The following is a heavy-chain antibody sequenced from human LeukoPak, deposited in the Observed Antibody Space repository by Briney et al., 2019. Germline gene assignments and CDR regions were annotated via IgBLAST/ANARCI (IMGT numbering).Heavy chain of an antibody. D-gene: IGHD4-23*01. CDR1: GVSISSSSGNC. CDR2: IYHSGST. V-gene: IGHV4-4*02. Sequence: PSETLSLTCAVSGVSISSSSGNCWTWVRQPPGKGLEWIGEIYHSGSTNYNPSLKSRVTMLLDKSKNQFSLKLGSVTAADTAVYYCARNGGNSDFDYWGQGTLVTVSS. CDR3: ARNGGNSDFDY. J-gene: IGHJ4*02.